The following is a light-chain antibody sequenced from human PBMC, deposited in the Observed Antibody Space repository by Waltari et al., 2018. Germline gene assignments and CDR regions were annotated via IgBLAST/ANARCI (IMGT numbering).Light chain of an antibody. J-gene: IGKJ1*01. Sequence: EIVLTQSPGSLSLSPGERATLSCKASQSFAKYLAWYQQKPGQAPRPLIYHASIRATGIPDRFSGSGYGTDFSLTISRLEPEDFAVYFCQKYVNLPATFGQGTTVEV. CDR3: QKYVNLPAT. V-gene: IGKV3-20*01. CDR2: HAS. CDR1: QSFAKY.